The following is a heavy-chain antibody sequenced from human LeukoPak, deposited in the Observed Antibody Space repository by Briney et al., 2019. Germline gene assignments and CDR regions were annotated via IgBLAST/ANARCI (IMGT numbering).Heavy chain of an antibody. J-gene: IGHJ6*03. CDR3: ARGRIAALYYYYYYMDV. CDR2: INHSGST. D-gene: IGHD6-13*01. CDR1: GGSFSGYY. V-gene: IGHV4-34*01. Sequence: SETLSPTCAVYGGSFSGYYWSWIRQPPGKGLEWIGEINHSGSTNYNPSLKSRVTISVDTSKNQFSLKLGSVTAADTAVYYCARGRIAALYYYYYYMDVWGKGTTVTVSS.